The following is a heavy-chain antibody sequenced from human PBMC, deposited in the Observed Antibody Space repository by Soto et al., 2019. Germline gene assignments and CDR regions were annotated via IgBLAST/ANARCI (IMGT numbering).Heavy chain of an antibody. V-gene: IGHV1-18*01. CDR1: GYTFTSYG. CDR3: ARDQITMVRGVNDY. D-gene: IGHD3-10*01. Sequence: QVQLVQSGAEVKKPGASVKVSCKASGYTFTSYGISWVRQAPGQGLAWMGWISAYNGNTNYAQKLPGRVTMTTDTATSTAYMELRSLRSDDTAVYYCARDQITMVRGVNDYWGQGTLVTVSS. CDR2: ISAYNGNT. J-gene: IGHJ4*02.